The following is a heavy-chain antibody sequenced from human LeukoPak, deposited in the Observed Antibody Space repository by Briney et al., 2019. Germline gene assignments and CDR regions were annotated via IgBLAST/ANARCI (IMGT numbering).Heavy chain of an antibody. CDR3: ARAGYTAIVAFDI. D-gene: IGHD5-18*01. Sequence: PSETLSLTCAVSGYSISSGYYWGWIRQPPGKGLVWIGSIYHSGSTYYNPSLKSRVTISVDTSKNQFSLKLSSVTAADPAVYYCARAGYTAIVAFDIWGQGTMVTVSS. J-gene: IGHJ3*02. V-gene: IGHV4-38-2*01. CDR1: GYSISSGYY. CDR2: IYHSGST.